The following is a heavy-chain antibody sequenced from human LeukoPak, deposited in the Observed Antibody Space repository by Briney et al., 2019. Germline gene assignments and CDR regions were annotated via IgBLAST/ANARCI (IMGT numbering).Heavy chain of an antibody. D-gene: IGHD3-10*01. Sequence: SQTLSLTCTVSGGSISSGGYYWSWIRQHPGKGLEWIGYIYYSGSTYYNPSLKSRVTISVDTSKNQFSLKLSSVTAADTAVYYCARGRLGESFNWFDPWGQGTLVTVSS. J-gene: IGHJ5*02. CDR2: IYYSGST. V-gene: IGHV4-31*03. CDR3: ARGRLGESFNWFDP. CDR1: GGSISSGGYY.